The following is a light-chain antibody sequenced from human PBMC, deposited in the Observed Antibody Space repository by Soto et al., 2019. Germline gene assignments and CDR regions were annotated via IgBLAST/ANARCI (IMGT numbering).Light chain of an antibody. V-gene: IGLV2-14*03. CDR2: NVY. Sequence: QSALTQPASVSGSPGQSITISCTGTSSDVGAYNFVSWHQQHPGKAPKLVIYNVYDRPSGISYRFSGSKSGNTASLTISGLQGEDEADYYCSAYTVSRTYVFGTGIKVNVL. J-gene: IGLJ1*01. CDR3: SAYTVSRTYV. CDR1: SSDVGAYNF.